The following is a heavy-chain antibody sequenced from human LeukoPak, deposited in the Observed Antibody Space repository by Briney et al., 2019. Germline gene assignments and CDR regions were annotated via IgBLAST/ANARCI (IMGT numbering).Heavy chain of an antibody. CDR2: INPNSGGT. Sequence: ASVKVSCKASGYTFTGYYMHWVRQAPGQGLEWMGWINPNSGGTNYAQKFQGRVTMTRDTSISTAYVELSRLRSDDTAVYYCARDDEDRVCFDPWGQGTLVTVSS. CDR1: GYTFTGYY. CDR3: ARDDEDRVCFDP. V-gene: IGHV1-2*02. J-gene: IGHJ5*02.